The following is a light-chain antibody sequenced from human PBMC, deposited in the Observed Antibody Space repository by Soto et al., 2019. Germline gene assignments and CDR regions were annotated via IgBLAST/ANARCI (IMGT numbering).Light chain of an antibody. Sequence: EIVLTQSPGTLSLSPGERATLSCRASQRVSNNYLAWYQQKPGQAPRLLIYGASSRATGIPDRFSGSGSGTDFTLTISRLEPEDFAVYYCQQYGTSPVVTFGPGTKVDIK. CDR1: QRVSNNY. CDR2: GAS. V-gene: IGKV3-20*01. J-gene: IGKJ3*01. CDR3: QQYGTSPVVT.